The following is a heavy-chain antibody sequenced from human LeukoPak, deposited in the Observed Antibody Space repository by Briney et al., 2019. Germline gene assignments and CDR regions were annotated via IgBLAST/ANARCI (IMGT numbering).Heavy chain of an antibody. CDR2: ISNDGSNK. CDR1: GFTFSNYG. D-gene: IGHD1-26*01. CDR3: AKEAGRWELE. J-gene: IGHJ4*02. Sequence: GGSLRLSCAASGFTFSNYGIHWVRQAPGKGLEWVAVISNDGSNKYYADSVKGRFTISRDNSENTLYLQMNSLRAEDTAVYYCAKEAGRWELEWGQGTLVTVSS. V-gene: IGHV3-30*18.